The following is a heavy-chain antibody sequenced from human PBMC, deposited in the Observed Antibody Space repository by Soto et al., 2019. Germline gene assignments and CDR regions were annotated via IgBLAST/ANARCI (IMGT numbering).Heavy chain of an antibody. CDR2: INPATGAA. CDR1: GHPVTAYY. CDR3: ARGGGVGVAGSAAFDM. Sequence: QLHLVQSGAVVKKPGASVTVSCSASGHPVTAYYMHWVRQAPGRGLEWMGGINPATGAAKYTQTFQGRVTMTRDTSNSTVFMELRGLTSEDPAVFYCARGGGVGVAGSAAFDMWGQGTLVTVSS. D-gene: IGHD3-3*01. V-gene: IGHV1-2*02. J-gene: IGHJ3*02.